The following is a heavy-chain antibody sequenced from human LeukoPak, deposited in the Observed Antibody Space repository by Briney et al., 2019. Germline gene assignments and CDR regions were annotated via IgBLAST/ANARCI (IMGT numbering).Heavy chain of an antibody. CDR1: GGSISSSNW. J-gene: IGHJ5*02. V-gene: IGHV4-4*02. Sequence: SGTLSLTCAVSGGSISSSNWWSWVRQPPGKGLEWIGEIYHSGSTNYNPSLKSRVTISVDKSKNQFSLKLSSVTATDTAVYYCARGGGSYFNWFDPWGQGTLVTVSS. CDR3: ARGGGSYFNWFDP. D-gene: IGHD1-26*01. CDR2: IYHSGST.